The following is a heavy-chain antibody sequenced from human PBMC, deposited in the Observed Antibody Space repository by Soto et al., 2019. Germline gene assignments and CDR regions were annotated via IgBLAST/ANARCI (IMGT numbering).Heavy chain of an antibody. CDR2: ISWNSGSI. J-gene: IGHJ4*02. V-gene: IGHV3-9*01. Sequence: SLRLSCAASGFTFDDYAMHWVRQAPGKGLEWVSGISWNSGSIGYADSVKGRFTISRDNAKNSLYLQMNSLRAEDTAVYYCARGANWGQGTLVTVSS. CDR3: ARGAN. CDR1: GFTFDDYA.